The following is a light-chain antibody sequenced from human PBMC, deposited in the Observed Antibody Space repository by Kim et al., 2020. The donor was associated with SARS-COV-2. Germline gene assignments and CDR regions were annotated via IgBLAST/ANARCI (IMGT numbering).Light chain of an antibody. CDR2: AAS. CDR1: QGISNY. CDR3: QQYNSYPFT. V-gene: IGKV1-16*02. Sequence: ACVGDRDPMHGRGGQGISNYLASFQQRPGQAPKSLIYAASSLQSRGPTKCSGSGSGTDFTLTISRLQPEDFATYYCQQYNSYPFTFGGGNKVDIK. J-gene: IGKJ4*01.